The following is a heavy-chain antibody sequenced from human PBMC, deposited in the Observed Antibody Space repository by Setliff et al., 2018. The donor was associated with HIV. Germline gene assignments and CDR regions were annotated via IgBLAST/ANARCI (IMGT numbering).Heavy chain of an antibody. CDR3: ARTGIQLWSYYYFDY. V-gene: IGHV4-59*01. Sequence: PSETLSLTCTVSGGSISSYYWSWIRQPPGKGLEWIGYIYYSGSTNYNPSPKSRVTISVDTSKNQFSLKLSSVTAADTAVYYCARTGIQLWSYYYFDYWGQGTLVTVSS. CDR1: GGSISSYY. J-gene: IGHJ4*02. D-gene: IGHD5-18*01. CDR2: IYYSGST.